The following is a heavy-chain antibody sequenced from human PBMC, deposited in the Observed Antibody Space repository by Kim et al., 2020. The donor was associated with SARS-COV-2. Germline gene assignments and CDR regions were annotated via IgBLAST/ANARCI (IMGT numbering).Heavy chain of an antibody. CDR2: IRKTAYGGTS. V-gene: IGHV3-49*03. D-gene: IGHD1-7*01. Sequence: GGSLRLSCTASGFDVVDFAVNWFRQAPGKGLEWVGFIRKTAYGGTSEYAASVKGRFTFSRYDFKGIAYVEMNNLKVEDTAVYYCARGGRGGNYPLFGMDVWGQGTTVTVSS. CDR1: GFDVVDFA. CDR3: ARGGRGGNYPLFGMDV. J-gene: IGHJ6*02.